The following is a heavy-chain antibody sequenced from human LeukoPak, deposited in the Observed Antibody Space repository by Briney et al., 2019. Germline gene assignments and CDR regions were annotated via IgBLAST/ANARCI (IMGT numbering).Heavy chain of an antibody. D-gene: IGHD6-13*01. CDR2: ISYDGSHK. CDR3: LGSNIAAV. J-gene: IGHJ4*02. CDR1: GFNFSSYG. V-gene: IGHV3-30*03. Sequence: GGSLRLSCAASGFNFSSYGMHWVRQAPGKGLEWVAVISYDGSHKDHVDTVKGRFTISRDNSKYTLYLQMNSLRAEDTADYYCLGSNIAAVWGQGTLVTVSS.